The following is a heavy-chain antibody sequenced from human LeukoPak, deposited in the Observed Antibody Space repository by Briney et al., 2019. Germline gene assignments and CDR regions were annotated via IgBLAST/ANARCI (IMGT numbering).Heavy chain of an antibody. CDR2: ISAYNGNT. D-gene: IGHD4-11*01. CDR3: ARDWGYSDYSIGNY. Sequence: ASVKVSCKASGYTFTSFGFSWVRQAPGQGLEWMGWISAYNGNTSYAQKLQGRVTMTTDTSTSTAYMELRSLRSDDTAVYYCARDWGYSDYSIGNYWGQGTLVTVSP. J-gene: IGHJ4*02. V-gene: IGHV1-18*01. CDR1: GYTFTSFG.